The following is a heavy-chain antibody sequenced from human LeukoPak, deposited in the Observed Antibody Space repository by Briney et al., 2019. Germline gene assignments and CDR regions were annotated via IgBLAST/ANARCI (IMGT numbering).Heavy chain of an antibody. J-gene: IGHJ5*02. CDR1: GYTFTTSW. D-gene: IGHD1-1*01. CDR3: ARQYKSETFKVGFDP. CDR2: IYPTDSDT. V-gene: IGHV5-51*01. Sequence: GKSLKISCQASGYTFTTSWIAWVRQMPGKALDLMGLIYPTDSDTRYSPSFQGQVTISADKSINTAYLQWSSLKASDTAVYYCARQYKSETFKVGFDPWGQGTLVTVSS.